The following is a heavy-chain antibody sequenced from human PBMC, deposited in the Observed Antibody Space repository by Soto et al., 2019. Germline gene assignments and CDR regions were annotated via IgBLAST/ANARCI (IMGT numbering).Heavy chain of an antibody. J-gene: IGHJ4*02. CDR2: ISSSSSYI. V-gene: IGHV3-21*01. CDR3: ARAKSSGWYPFDY. CDR1: GYTFSCYE. D-gene: IGHD6-19*01. Sequence: PGGSLRLSCAASGYTFSCYEINWVRQAPGKGLEWVSSISSSSSYIYYADSLKGRFTISRDNAKSSLFLQMNSLRAEDTAVYYCARAKSSGWYPFDYWGQGTQVTVSS.